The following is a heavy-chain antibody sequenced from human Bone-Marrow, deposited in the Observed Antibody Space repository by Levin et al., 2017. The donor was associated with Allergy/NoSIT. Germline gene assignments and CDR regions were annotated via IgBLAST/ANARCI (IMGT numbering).Heavy chain of an antibody. CDR1: GFTFSSYA. CDR2: ISGSGTIT. V-gene: IGHV3-23*01. Sequence: GGSLRLSCAASGFTFSSYAMSWVRQAPGKGLEWVSSISGSGTITHYAESVKGRFTISRDISKNMLHLQMNSLRAEDTAIYLCAKEGLAVAGYYFDSWGQGTLVTVSS. D-gene: IGHD6-19*01. CDR3: AKEGLAVAGYYFDS. J-gene: IGHJ4*02.